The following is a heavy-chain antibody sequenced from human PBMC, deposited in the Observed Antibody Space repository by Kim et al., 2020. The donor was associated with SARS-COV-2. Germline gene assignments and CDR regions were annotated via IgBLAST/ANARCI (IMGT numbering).Heavy chain of an antibody. V-gene: IGHV3-23*01. J-gene: IGHJ4*02. CDR3: AKTGGKWLQFRVLVFVCFDV. CDR2: ISGSGGST. Sequence: GGSLRLSCAASGFTFSSYAMSWVRQAPGKGLEWVSAISGSGGSTYYADSVKGRFTISRDNSKNTLYLQMNSLRAEDTAVYYCAKTGGKWLQFRVLVFVCFDVWGQGTLVTVSS. D-gene: IGHD5-12*01. CDR1: GFTFSSYA.